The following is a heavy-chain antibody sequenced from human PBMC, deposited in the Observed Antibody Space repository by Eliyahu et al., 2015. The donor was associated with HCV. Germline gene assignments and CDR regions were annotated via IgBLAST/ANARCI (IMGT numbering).Heavy chain of an antibody. D-gene: IGHD6-13*01. Sequence: PGKGLEWVAVIWYDGSNKYYADSVKGRFTISRDNSKNTLYLQMNSLRAEDTAVYYCARDMGGSSWYLAYWGQGTLATVSS. V-gene: IGHV3-33*01. CDR2: IWYDGSNK. J-gene: IGHJ4*02. CDR3: ARDMGGSSWYLAY.